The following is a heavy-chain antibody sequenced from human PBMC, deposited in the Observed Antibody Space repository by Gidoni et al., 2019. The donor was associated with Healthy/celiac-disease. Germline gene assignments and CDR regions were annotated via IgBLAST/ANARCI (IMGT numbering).Heavy chain of an antibody. CDR2: INSDGSST. J-gene: IGHJ4*02. CDR3: ARGNPVLPVY. V-gene: IGHV3-74*01. D-gene: IGHD1-1*01. CDR1: GFTFSRYW. Sequence: EVQLVASGGGLVQPGGSLRLSCAASGFTFSRYWLNWVRQAPGKGLVWVSRINSDGSSTSYADSVKGRFTISRDNAKNTLYLKMNSLRAEDTAVYYCARGNPVLPVYWGQGTLVTVSS.